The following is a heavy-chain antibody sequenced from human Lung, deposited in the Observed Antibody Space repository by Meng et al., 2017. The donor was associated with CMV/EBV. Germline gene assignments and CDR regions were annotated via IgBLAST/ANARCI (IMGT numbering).Heavy chain of an antibody. CDR2: NGWNSGSI. V-gene: IGHV3-9*01. Sequence: GESLKISCIVSGFTFDEFAMHWVRQAPGKGLGWVSGNGWNSGSIDYADSVKGRLTISRDNAKNSLYLQMNSLRTEDTALYYCAQDSAYNKIYGWFDPWGQGTLVTVSS. D-gene: IGHD1-1*01. CDR1: GFTFDEFA. J-gene: IGHJ5*02. CDR3: AQDSAYNKIYGWFDP.